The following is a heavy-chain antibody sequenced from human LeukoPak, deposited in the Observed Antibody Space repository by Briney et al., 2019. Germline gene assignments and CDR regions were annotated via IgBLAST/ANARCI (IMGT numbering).Heavy chain of an antibody. Sequence: GGSLRLSCAASGFTFNTYWMHWVRQAPGKGLVWVSRISGDGIVTNYADSVKGRFTISRDNAKDTLYLQMNSLRDEDTAVYYCARSYYDSTYYFDHWGQGNLVTVSS. CDR3: ARSYYDSTYYFDH. CDR1: GFTFNTYW. V-gene: IGHV3-74*01. CDR2: ISGDGIVT. J-gene: IGHJ4*02. D-gene: IGHD3-22*01.